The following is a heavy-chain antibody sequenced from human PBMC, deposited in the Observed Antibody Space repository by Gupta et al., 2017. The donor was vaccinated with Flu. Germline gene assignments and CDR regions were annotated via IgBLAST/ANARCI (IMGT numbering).Heavy chain of an antibody. V-gene: IGHV4-59*01. CDR2: IYPSGST. CDR1: GGSISSYY. CDR3: ARAPSQYCTSTTCSPYYFDY. D-gene: IGHD2-2*01. Sequence: QVQLQESGPGLVQPSETLSLTCSVYGGSISSYYSGWIRQSPGKGLEWIAYIYPSGSTYYNPSLKSRVTISIDTSEKQFSLKVNSVTAAYTAVYYCARAPSQYCTSTTCSPYYFDYWGQGTLVTVSS. J-gene: IGHJ4*02.